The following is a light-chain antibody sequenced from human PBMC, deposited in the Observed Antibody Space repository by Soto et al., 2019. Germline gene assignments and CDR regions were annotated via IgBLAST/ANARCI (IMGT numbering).Light chain of an antibody. Sequence: QSALTQPASVSGSPGQSITISCTGTSSDVGGYNYVSWYQRHPGKAPKLMIYDVSNRPSGVSNRFSGSKSGNTASLTISGLQAEDEADYYCSSSTSSSTLVVFGGGTKLIVL. CDR1: SSDVGGYNY. J-gene: IGLJ2*01. CDR3: SSSTSSSTLVV. CDR2: DVS. V-gene: IGLV2-14*01.